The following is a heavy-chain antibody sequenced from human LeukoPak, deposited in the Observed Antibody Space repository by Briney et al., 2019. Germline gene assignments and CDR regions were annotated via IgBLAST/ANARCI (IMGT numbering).Heavy chain of an antibody. D-gene: IGHD2-2*01. CDR3: AKDSRAYCTSTSCFDFDF. CDR2: IWYDGSNK. V-gene: IGHV3-33*06. J-gene: IGHJ4*02. CDR1: GFTFSSYG. Sequence: PGRSLRLSCAASGFTFSSYGMHWVRQAPGKGLEWVAVIWYDGSNKYYADSVKGRFTISRDNSKNTLYLQMNSLRAEDTALYYCAKDSRAYCTSTSCFDFDFWGQGILVTVSS.